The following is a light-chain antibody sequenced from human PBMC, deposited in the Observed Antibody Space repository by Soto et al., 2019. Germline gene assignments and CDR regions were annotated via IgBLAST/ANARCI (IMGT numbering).Light chain of an antibody. V-gene: IGKV3-11*01. CDR2: DVS. Sequence: ERVLAHSLGTQSLSPGEIATVSCMASQSVRTSLAWYQQKPGQAPSLLISDVSNRATGIPARFSGSGSRTDFTLTISSLEPEDFAVYYCHQHRDWPLTFGGGTNVDIK. J-gene: IGKJ4*01. CDR3: HQHRDWPLT. CDR1: QSVRTS.